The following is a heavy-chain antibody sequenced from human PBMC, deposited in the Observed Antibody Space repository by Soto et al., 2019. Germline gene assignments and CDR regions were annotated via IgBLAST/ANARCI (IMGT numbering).Heavy chain of an antibody. CDR2: ISSSSSYI. Sequence: GGSLRLSCAASGFTFSSYSMNWVRQAPGKGLEWVSSISSSSSYIYYADSVKGRFTISRDNAKNSLYLQMNSLRAEDTAVYYCARDIVATDFDYWGQGTLVTVSS. J-gene: IGHJ4*02. CDR3: ARDIVATDFDY. CDR1: GFTFSSYS. V-gene: IGHV3-21*01. D-gene: IGHD5-12*01.